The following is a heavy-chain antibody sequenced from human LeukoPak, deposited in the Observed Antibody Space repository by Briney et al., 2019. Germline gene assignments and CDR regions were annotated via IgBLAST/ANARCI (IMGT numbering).Heavy chain of an antibody. Sequence: SVRVSCKASGGTFSSYAISWVRQAPGQGLEWMGGIIPIFGTANYAQKFQGRVTMTTDTSTRTAYMELRSLRSDDTAVYYCARDSVGTPLAPEIWGQGTMVTVSS. D-gene: IGHD1-26*01. CDR3: ARDSVGTPLAPEI. V-gene: IGHV1-69*05. CDR1: GGTFSSYA. CDR2: IIPIFGTA. J-gene: IGHJ3*02.